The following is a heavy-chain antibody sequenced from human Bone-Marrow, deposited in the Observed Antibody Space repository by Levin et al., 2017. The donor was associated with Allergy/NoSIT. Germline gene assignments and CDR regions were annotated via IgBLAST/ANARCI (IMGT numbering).Heavy chain of an antibody. CDR3: AKHPEWDLFINDAFDV. Sequence: PGGSLRLSCEASGFTFSTYAMTWVRRAPGKGLEWVSGISGSGGSTYYADSVKGRFTISRDNSRNTLYLQINSLSAEDTAIYYCAKHPEWDLFINDAFDVWGQGTMVTVSS. CDR2: ISGSGGST. J-gene: IGHJ3*01. CDR1: GFTFSTYA. V-gene: IGHV3-23*01. D-gene: IGHD1-26*01.